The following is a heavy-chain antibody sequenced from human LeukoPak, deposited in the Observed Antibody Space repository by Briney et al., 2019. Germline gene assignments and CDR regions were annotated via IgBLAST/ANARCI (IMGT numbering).Heavy chain of an antibody. V-gene: IGHV4-59*01. CDR2: IHYSGST. CDR1: GDSTRSYY. D-gene: IGHD3-22*01. J-gene: IGHJ4*02. Sequence: PSETLSLTCSVSGDSTRSYYWNWIRQAPGKGLEWIGYIHYSGSTNYNPSLKSRVTISVDTSKNQFSLKLNFVTAADTAVYYCARARNYYDSSVFDYWGQGTLVTVSS. CDR3: ARARNYYDSSVFDY.